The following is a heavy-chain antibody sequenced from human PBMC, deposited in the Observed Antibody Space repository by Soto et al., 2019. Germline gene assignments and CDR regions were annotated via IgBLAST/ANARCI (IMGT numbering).Heavy chain of an antibody. D-gene: IGHD3-22*01. CDR3: AREIYYDSSGYYEPFDY. CDR2: ISYDGSNK. Sequence: GGSLRLSCAASGFTFSSYAMHWVRQAPGKGLEWVAVISYDGSNKYYADSVKGRFTISRDNSKNTLYLQMNSLRAEDTAVYYCAREIYYDSSGYYEPFDYWCQGTLVTVSS. V-gene: IGHV3-30-3*01. CDR1: GFTFSSYA. J-gene: IGHJ4*02.